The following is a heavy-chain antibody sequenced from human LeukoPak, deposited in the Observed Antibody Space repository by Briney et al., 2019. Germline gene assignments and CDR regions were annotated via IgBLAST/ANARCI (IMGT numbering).Heavy chain of an antibody. D-gene: IGHD2-21*01. CDR1: GFTIGHYY. CDR2: ISPGGDTT. CDR3: ARAAYSWN. J-gene: IGHJ4*02. V-gene: IGHV3-11*01. Sequence: GGSLRLSCTASGFTIGHYYMTWIRQAPGKGLEWLSYISPGGDTTYYADSVKGRFTIARDNAKNSLYLQLNSLRAEDTAVYYCARAAYSWNWGPGTQVYVS.